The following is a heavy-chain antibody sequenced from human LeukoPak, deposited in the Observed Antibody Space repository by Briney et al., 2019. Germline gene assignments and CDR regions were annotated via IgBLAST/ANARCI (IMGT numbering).Heavy chain of an antibody. J-gene: IGHJ4*02. CDR2: INHSGST. Sequence: GSLRLSCAASGFTFSSYAVSWVRQAPGKGLEWIGEINHSGSTNYNPSLKSRVTISVDTSKNQFSLKLSSVTAADTAVYYCASWAVDTAMVSLAFDYWGQGTLVTVSS. V-gene: IGHV4-34*01. D-gene: IGHD5-18*01. CDR1: GFTFSSYA. CDR3: ASWAVDTAMVSLAFDY.